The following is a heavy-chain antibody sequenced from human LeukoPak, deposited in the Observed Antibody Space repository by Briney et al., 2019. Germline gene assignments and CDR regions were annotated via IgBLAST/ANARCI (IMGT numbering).Heavy chain of an antibody. V-gene: IGHV1-8*01. CDR3: ARAWDRDSGSPPTGN. Sequence: ASVKVSCKASGYTFTSYDINWVRQATGQGLEWMGWMNPNSGNTGYAQKFQGRVTMTTDTSTSTAYMELRSLRSDDTAVYYCARAWDRDSGSPPTGNWGQGTLVTVSS. D-gene: IGHD1-26*01. CDR2: MNPNSGNT. CDR1: GYTFTSYD. J-gene: IGHJ4*02.